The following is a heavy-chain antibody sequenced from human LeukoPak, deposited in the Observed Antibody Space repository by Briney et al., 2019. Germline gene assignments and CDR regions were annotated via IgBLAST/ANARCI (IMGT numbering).Heavy chain of an antibody. D-gene: IGHD6-19*01. CDR1: GGSISSYY. CDR3: VLGPSYSSGWYNWVDP. Sequence: SETLSLTCTVSGGSISSYYWSWIRQPAGKGLEWIGRIYTSGSTNYNPSLKSRVTISVDKSKNQFSLKLSSVTAADTAVYYCVLGPSYSSGWYNWVDPWGQGTLVTVSS. V-gene: IGHV4-4*07. CDR2: IYTSGST. J-gene: IGHJ5*02.